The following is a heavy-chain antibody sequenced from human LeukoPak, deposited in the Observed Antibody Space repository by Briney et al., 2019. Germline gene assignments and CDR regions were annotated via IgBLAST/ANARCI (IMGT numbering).Heavy chain of an antibody. V-gene: IGHV4-34*01. D-gene: IGHD2-21*02. Sequence: KPSETLSLTCAIYGGSFSGYTWSWIRQPPGKGLEWIGEINHSGSTNYNPSLKSRVTISVDMSKNQFSLKLSSVTAADTAVYYCARESPYCGGDCYFDYWGQGTLVTVSS. CDR2: INHSGST. J-gene: IGHJ4*02. CDR1: GGSFSGYT. CDR3: ARESPYCGGDCYFDY.